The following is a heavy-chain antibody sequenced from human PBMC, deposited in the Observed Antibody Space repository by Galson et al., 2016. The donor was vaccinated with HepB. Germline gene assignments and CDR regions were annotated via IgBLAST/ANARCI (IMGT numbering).Heavy chain of an antibody. CDR3: ARPRGGYNSQGYFGS. V-gene: IGHV4-39*01. CDR2: ISYSGTT. D-gene: IGHD1-1*01. J-gene: IGHJ4*02. Sequence: SETLSLTCTVSGGSINTPIYHWAWIRQPPGKGLEWIGSISYSGTTYYTPSLESRVIISLDTSKNQFSLTLNSVTAADTALYYCARPRGGYNSQGYFGSWGQGILVTVSS. CDR1: GGSINTPIYH.